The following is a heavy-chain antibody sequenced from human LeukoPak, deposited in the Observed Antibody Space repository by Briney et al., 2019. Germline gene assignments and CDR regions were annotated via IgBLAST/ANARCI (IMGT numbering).Heavy chain of an antibody. CDR2: MNHSGST. CDR3: ARGYYDYVWGSYRPGFDY. J-gene: IGHJ4*02. Sequence: SETLSLTCAVYGGSFSGYYWSWIRQPPGKGLEWIGEMNHSGSTNYNPSLKSRVTISVDTSKNQFSLKLSSGTAADTAVYYCARGYYDYVWGSYRPGFDYWGQGTLVTVSS. CDR1: GGSFSGYY. V-gene: IGHV4-34*01. D-gene: IGHD3-16*02.